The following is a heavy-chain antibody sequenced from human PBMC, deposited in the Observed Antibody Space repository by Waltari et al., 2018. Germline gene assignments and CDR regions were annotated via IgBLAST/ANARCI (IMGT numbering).Heavy chain of an antibody. J-gene: IGHJ3*02. V-gene: IGHV1-2*06. CDR2: INPNSGGT. CDR3: ASWVHDFWSGRDAFDI. D-gene: IGHD3-3*01. CDR1: GYTFTGYY. Sequence: QVQLVQSGAEVKKPGASVKVSCKASGYTFTGYYMHWVRQAPGQGLEWMGRINPNSGGTNYAQKFQGRVTMTRDTSISTAYMELSRLRSDDTAVYYCASWVHDFWSGRDAFDIWGQGTMVTVSS.